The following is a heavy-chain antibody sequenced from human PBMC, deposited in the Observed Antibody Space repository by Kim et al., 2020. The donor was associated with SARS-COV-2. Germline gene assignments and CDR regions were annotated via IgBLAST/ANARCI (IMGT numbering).Heavy chain of an antibody. CDR1: GGSVSSGSYY. CDR2: IYYSGST. Sequence: SETLSLTCTVSGGSVSSGSYYWSWIRQPPGKGLEWIGYIYYSGSTNYNPSLKSRVTISVDTSKNQFSLKLSSVTAADTAVYYCARDLGYLGYWGQGTLVTVSS. CDR3: ARDLGYLGY. V-gene: IGHV4-61*01. J-gene: IGHJ4*02. D-gene: IGHD2-15*01.